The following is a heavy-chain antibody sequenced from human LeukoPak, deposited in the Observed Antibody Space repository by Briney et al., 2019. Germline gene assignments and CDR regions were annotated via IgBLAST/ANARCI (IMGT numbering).Heavy chain of an antibody. J-gene: IGHJ4*02. V-gene: IGHV3-9*03. CDR3: AKSSGYSSSWALDY. Sequence: GRSLRLSCAASGFTFDDYAMHWLRQAPGKGLEWVSGISWNSGSIGYAVSVKGRFTISRDNAKNSLYLQMNSLRAEDMALYYCAKSSGYSSSWALDYWGQGTLVTVSS. D-gene: IGHD6-13*01. CDR1: GFTFDDYA. CDR2: ISWNSGSI.